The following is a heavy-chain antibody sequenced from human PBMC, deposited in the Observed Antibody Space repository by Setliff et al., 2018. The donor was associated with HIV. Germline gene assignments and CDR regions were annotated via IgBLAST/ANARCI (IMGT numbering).Heavy chain of an antibody. D-gene: IGHD6-13*01. CDR2: IYHSGHS. J-gene: IGHJ4*02. CDR3: ARLAGQRTVAAADYFFDY. CDR1: GYSISSGYY. V-gene: IGHV4-38-2*01. Sequence: NPSETLSLTCAVSGYSISSGYYWGWIRQPPGKGLEWIGIIYHSGHSFYSPSLQNRVSLSLDTSKNQFSLTLNSLTAADTAVYYCARLAGQRTVAAADYFFDYWGQGALVTVSS.